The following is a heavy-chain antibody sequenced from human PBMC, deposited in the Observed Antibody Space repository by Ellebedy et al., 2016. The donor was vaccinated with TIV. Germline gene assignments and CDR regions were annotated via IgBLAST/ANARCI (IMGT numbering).Heavy chain of an antibody. D-gene: IGHD2-8*01. CDR1: GFTFSNYY. Sequence: GESLKISCAASGFTFSNYYMNWVRQAPGKGLEWVATIRADGTESYYVDSVQGRFTLSRDNAKNSLSLQMNSLRVEDTAVYYCVRDRGYCINRRCYSVFDYWGQGTLLTVSS. CDR2: IRADGTES. CDR3: VRDRGYCINRRCYSVFDY. J-gene: IGHJ4*02. V-gene: IGHV3-7*01.